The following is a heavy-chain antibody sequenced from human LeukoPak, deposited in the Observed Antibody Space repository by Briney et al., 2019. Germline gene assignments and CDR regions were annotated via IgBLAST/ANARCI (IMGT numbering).Heavy chain of an antibody. J-gene: IGHJ1*01. CDR2: FDPEDGET. CDR3: ALDTPPEYFQH. D-gene: IGHD1-1*01. Sequence: ASVKVSCKVSGYTLTELSMHWVRQAPGKGLEWMGGFDPEDGETIYAQKFQGRVTMTEGTSTDTAYMELSSLRSEDTAVYYCALDTPPEYFQHWGQGTLVTVSS. V-gene: IGHV1-24*01. CDR1: GYTLTELS.